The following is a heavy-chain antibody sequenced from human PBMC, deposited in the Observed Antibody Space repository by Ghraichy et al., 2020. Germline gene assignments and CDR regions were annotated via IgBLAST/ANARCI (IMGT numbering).Heavy chain of an antibody. CDR3: ARGLSRDWNRGAFDY. V-gene: IGHV3-21*01. CDR2: ISSSSSYI. CDR1: GFTFSSYS. J-gene: IGHJ4*02. D-gene: IGHD1/OR15-1a*01. Sequence: GGSLRLSCAASGFTFSSYSMNWVRQAPGKGLEWVSSISSSSSYIYYADSVKGRFTISRDNAKNSLYLQMNSLRAEDTAVYYCARGLSRDWNRGAFDYWGQGTLVTVSS.